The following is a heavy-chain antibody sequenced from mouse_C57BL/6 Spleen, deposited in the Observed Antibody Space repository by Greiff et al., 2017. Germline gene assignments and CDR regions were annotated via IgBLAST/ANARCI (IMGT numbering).Heavy chain of an antibody. J-gene: IGHJ4*01. CDR3: ARKYGSSYAMDY. Sequence: EVKLEESGGGLVKPGGSLKLSCAASGFTFSDYGMHWVRQAPEKGLEWVAYISSGSSTTYYADTVKGRFTIARDNAKNTLFLQMTSLRSEDTAMYYCARKYGSSYAMDYWGQGTSVTVSS. CDR2: ISSGSSTT. CDR1: GFTFSDYG. V-gene: IGHV5-17*01. D-gene: IGHD1-1*01.